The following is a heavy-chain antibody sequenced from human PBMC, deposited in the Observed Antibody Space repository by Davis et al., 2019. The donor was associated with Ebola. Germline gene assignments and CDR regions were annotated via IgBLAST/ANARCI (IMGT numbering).Heavy chain of an antibody. CDR3: ARELLWFGELLYSGYFDY. Sequence: GESLKISCAASGFTFSSYAMHWVRQAPGKGLEWVAVISYDGSNKYYADSVKGRFTISRDNSKNTLYLQMNSLRAEDTAVYYCARELLWFGELLYSGYFDYWGQGTLVTVSS. D-gene: IGHD3-10*01. CDR1: GFTFSSYA. V-gene: IGHV3-30-3*01. J-gene: IGHJ4*02. CDR2: ISYDGSNK.